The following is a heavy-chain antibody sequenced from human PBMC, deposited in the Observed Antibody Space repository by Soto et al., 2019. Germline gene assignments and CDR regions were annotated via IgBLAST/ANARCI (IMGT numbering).Heavy chain of an antibody. V-gene: IGHV1-69*01. CDR3: ARDSGYRSGGSCSAY. CDR2: IIPIFGTA. CDR1: FGSCS. D-gene: IGHD2-15*01. Sequence: FGSCSRRWVHQAQGQGLEWMGGIIPIFGTANYAQKFQGRVTITADESTSTAYLELSSLRSEDTAVYYCARDSGYRSGGSCSAYWGQRTLVPGSS. J-gene: IGHJ4*02.